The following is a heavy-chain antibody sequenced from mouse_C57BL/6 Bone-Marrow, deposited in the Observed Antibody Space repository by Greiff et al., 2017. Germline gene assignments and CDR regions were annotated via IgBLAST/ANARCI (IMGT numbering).Heavy chain of an antibody. CDR1: GYTFTSYW. J-gene: IGHJ4*01. CDR3: ARGGGDTAQALYAMDY. D-gene: IGHD3-2*02. Sequence: VQLQQPGAELVRPGTSVKLSCKASGYTFTSYWMHWVKQRPGQGLEWIGVIDPSDSYTNYNQKFKGKATLTVDTSSSTAYMQLSSLTSEDSAVYYCARGGGDTAQALYAMDYWGQGTSVTVSS. V-gene: IGHV1-59*01. CDR2: IDPSDSYT.